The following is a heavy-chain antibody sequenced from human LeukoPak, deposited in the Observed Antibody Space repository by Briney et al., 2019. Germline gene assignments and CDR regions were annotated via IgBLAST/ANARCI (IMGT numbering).Heavy chain of an antibody. Sequence: SETLSLTCAVSGGSISSSNWWSWVRQPPGKGLEWIGEIYHSGSTNYNPSLRSRVTISVDKSKNQFSLKLSSVTAADTAVYYCARELRYDNSDSGAFWGQGTVVTVSS. CDR2: IYHSGST. CDR1: GGSISSSNW. J-gene: IGHJ3*01. CDR3: ARELRYDNSDSGAF. V-gene: IGHV4-4*02. D-gene: IGHD3-22*01.